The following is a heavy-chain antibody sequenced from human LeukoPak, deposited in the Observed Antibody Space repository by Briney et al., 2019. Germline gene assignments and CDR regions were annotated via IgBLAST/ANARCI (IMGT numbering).Heavy chain of an antibody. V-gene: IGHV3-48*03. CDR1: GFTFSSYE. CDR3: ARQGPIAVAGKEYDAFDI. J-gene: IGHJ3*02. Sequence: PGGSLRLSCAASGFTFSSYEMNWVRQAPGKGLEWVSYISSSGSTIYYADSVKGRFTISRDNAKNSLYLQMNSLRAEDTAVYYCARQGPIAVAGKEYDAFDIWGQGTMVTVSS. CDR2: ISSSGSTI. D-gene: IGHD6-19*01.